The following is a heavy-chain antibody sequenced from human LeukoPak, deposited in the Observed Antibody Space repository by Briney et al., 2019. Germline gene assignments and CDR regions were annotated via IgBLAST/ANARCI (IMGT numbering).Heavy chain of an antibody. D-gene: IGHD6-13*01. J-gene: IGHJ4*02. V-gene: IGHV1-46*01. Sequence: GASVKVSCKASGYTFTSYYMHWVRQAPGQGLEWMGIINPSGGSTSYAQKFQGRVTMTRDTSIRTIYMEIYMELTGLRFDDTALYYCARWDGYSSSPDYWGQGTLVTVSS. CDR3: ARWDGYSSSPDY. CDR1: GYTFTSYY. CDR2: INPSGGST.